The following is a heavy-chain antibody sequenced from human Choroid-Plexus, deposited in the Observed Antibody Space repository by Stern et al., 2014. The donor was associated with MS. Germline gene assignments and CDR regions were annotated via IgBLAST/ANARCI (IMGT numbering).Heavy chain of an antibody. D-gene: IGHD2-2*01. V-gene: IGHV5-51*01. CDR3: ARHQPAATFAMDV. Sequence: EVQLVESGAEVKKPGESLKISCKGSGYNFGDYWIGWVRQTPGKGLEWMGSIFPSDSDSRYSPSFEGQVTSAADESISTAFLQSSSLKASDTGIYYCARHQPAATFAMDVWGQGTTVIVSS. J-gene: IGHJ6*02. CDR1: GYNFGDYW. CDR2: IFPSDSDS.